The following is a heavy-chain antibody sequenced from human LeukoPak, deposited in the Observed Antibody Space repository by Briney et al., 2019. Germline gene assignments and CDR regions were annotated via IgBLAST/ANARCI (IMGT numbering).Heavy chain of an antibody. CDR2: INHSGST. CDR1: GGSFSGYY. Sequence: SETLSLTCAVYGGSFSGYYWSWIRQPPGKGLEWIGEINHSGSTNYNPSLKSRVTISVDTSKNQFSLKLSSVTAADTAVYYCARGQSRGYSYGYRSRAFDIWGPGTMVTVSS. D-gene: IGHD5-18*01. CDR3: ARGQSRGYSYGYRSRAFDI. J-gene: IGHJ3*02. V-gene: IGHV4-34*01.